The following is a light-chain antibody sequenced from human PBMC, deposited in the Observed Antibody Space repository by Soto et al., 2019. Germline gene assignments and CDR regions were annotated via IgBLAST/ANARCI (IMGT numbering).Light chain of an antibody. Sequence: QSVLTQPPSASGTPGQRVTISCSGSSSNVGSYTVNWYQQLPGTAPKVLIYSGNRRPSGVPARFSGSKSGTSASLAISGLQSEDEADYYCAAWDDSLNGVVFGGGTKLTVL. CDR1: SSNVGSYT. J-gene: IGLJ2*01. CDR2: SGN. V-gene: IGLV1-44*01. CDR3: AAWDDSLNGVV.